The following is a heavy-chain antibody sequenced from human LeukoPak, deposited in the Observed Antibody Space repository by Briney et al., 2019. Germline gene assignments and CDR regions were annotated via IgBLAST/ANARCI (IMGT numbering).Heavy chain of an antibody. CDR3: ARMVNRFFRYYYYMDV. J-gene: IGHJ6*03. CDR1: GGSFSGYY. CDR2: INHSGST. D-gene: IGHD5-18*01. Sequence: PSETLSLTCAVYGGSFSGYYWSWIRQPPGKGLEWIGEINHSGSTNYNPSLKSRVTISVDTSKNQFSLKLSSVTAADTAVYYCARMVNRFFRYYYYMDVWGKGTTVTVSS. V-gene: IGHV4-34*01.